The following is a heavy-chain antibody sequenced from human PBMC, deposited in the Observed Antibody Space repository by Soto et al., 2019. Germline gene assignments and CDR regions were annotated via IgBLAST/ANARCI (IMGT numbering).Heavy chain of an antibody. CDR1: GASISSGGYY. CDR3: VRVGVSGSYYPLDY. D-gene: IGHD3-10*01. J-gene: IGHJ4*02. V-gene: IGHV4-31*03. Sequence: QVQLQESGPGLVKPSQTLSLTCTVSGASISSGGYYWSWIRQHPGKGLEWIGYIYYSGSTYYNPSLKSRVTISVDTSKNQFSLKLTSVTAADTAVYYCVRVGVSGSYYPLDYWGQGTLVTVSS. CDR2: IYYSGST.